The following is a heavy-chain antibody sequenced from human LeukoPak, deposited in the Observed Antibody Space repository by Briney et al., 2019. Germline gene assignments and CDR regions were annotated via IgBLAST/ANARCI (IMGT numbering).Heavy chain of an antibody. J-gene: IGHJ4*02. CDR1: GFTFSSYA. CDR3: ARAGLIGTSAFDRTDY. CDR2: ISGSGGST. V-gene: IGHV3-23*01. D-gene: IGHD1-20*01. Sequence: GGSLRLSCAASGFTFSSYAMSWVRQAPGKGLEWVSAISGSGGSTYYADSVKGRFTISRDNAKNTLYLQMNSLRVEDTAVYFCARAGLIGTSAFDRTDYWGQGTLVTVSS.